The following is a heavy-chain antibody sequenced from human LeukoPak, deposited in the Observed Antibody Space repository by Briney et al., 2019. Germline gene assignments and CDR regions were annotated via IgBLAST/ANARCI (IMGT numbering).Heavy chain of an antibody. V-gene: IGHV3-33*05. J-gene: IGHJ4*02. CDR2: ISYDGPNK. CDR3: ATPAHQGYSSSWFLDY. CDR1: GFTFSNFG. Sequence: GGSLRLSCAASGFTFSNFGVHWVRQAPGKGLEWVAVISYDGPNKYYADSVKGRFTISRDNSKNTLYLQMNSLRAEDTAVYYCATPAHQGYSSSWFLDYWGQGTLVTVSS. D-gene: IGHD6-13*01.